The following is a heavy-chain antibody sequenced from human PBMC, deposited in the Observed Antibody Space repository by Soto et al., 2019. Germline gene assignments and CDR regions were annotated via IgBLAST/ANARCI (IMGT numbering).Heavy chain of an antibody. J-gene: IGHJ5*02. V-gene: IGHV3-23*01. Sequence: EVQLLESGGGLVQPGGSLRLSCAASGFSFSSYAMGWVRQAPGKGLEWVSIISATDVATYYADSVKGHFIIARDDSRRTLFLQMNSLRAEDTAVYHCVKDVYSGSSGQFDLWGRGTLVTVSS. CDR3: VKDVYSGSSGQFDL. D-gene: IGHD1-26*01. CDR1: GFSFSSYA. CDR2: ISATDVAT.